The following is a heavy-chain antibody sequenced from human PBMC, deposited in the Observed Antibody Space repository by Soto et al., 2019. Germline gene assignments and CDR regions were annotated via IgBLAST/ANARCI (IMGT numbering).Heavy chain of an antibody. CDR3: ARSPSLRYFDWSPGY. CDR2: IYYSGST. V-gene: IGHV4-59*01. D-gene: IGHD3-9*01. Sequence: SSETLSLTCTVSGGSISSYYWSWIRQPPGKGLEWIGYIYYSGSTNYNPSLKSRVTISVDTSKNQFSLKLSSVTAADTAVYYCARSPSLRYFDWSPGYWGQGTLVTVSS. J-gene: IGHJ4*02. CDR1: GGSISSYY.